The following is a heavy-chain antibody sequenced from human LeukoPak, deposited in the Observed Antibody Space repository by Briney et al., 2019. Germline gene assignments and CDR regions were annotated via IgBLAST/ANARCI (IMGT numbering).Heavy chain of an antibody. CDR2: IWYDGSNK. J-gene: IGHJ4*02. CDR1: GFTFNTYG. CDR3: ARALYSYGVLDY. Sequence: GGSLRLSCAASGFTFNTYGMHWVRHPPGKGLEWVAVIWYDGSNKYFADSVKGRFTISRDNSKNSLYLQMNSLRAEDTAMYYCARALYSYGVLDYWGQGTLVSVSS. D-gene: IGHD5-18*01. V-gene: IGHV3-33*01.